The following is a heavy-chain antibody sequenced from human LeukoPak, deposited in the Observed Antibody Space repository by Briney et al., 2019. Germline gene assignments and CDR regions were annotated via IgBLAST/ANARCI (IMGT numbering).Heavy chain of an antibody. CDR1: GGSISSYY. Sequence: NPSETLSLTCTVSGGSISSYYWSWIRQPPGKGLEWIGYIYYSGSTNYNPSLKSRVTISVDTSKNQFSLKLSSVTAADTAVYYCASILTGYLYYFDYWGQGTLVTVSS. CDR3: ASILTGYLYYFDY. V-gene: IGHV4-59*12. J-gene: IGHJ4*02. CDR2: IYYSGST. D-gene: IGHD3-9*01.